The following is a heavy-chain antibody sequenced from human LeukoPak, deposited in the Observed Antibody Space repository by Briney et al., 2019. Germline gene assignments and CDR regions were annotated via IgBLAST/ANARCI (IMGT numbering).Heavy chain of an antibody. CDR3: AREDRNGNSGYAIGD. CDR2: IYQNGRT. CDR1: GGSMSSYY. Sequence: SQTLSLTCTVSGGSMSSYYRSWIRQPPGKGLEWIGYIYQNGRTNYNPSLKSRVTISVDTSKNHFSLNLTSVTAADTAVYFCAREDRNGNSGYAIGDWGQGILVTVSS. V-gene: IGHV4-59*01. J-gene: IGHJ4*02. D-gene: IGHD5-12*01.